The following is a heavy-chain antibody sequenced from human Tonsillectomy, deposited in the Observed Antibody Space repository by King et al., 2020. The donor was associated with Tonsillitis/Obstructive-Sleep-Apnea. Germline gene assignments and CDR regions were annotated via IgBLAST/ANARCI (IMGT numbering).Heavy chain of an antibody. Sequence: QLQESGPGLVKPSETLSLTCTVPGGSISSSSYFWCWIRQPPGKRLEWIGSIYDSGSTNHNPSIKSRVTISAVTSKNQFSLKLNSVTAADTAVYYCARHRVYCSSTSCKYNWFDPWGQGTLVTVSS. J-gene: IGHJ5*02. CDR2: IYDSGST. V-gene: IGHV4-39*01. D-gene: IGHD2-2*01. CDR3: ARHRVYCSSTSCKYNWFDP. CDR1: GGSISSSSYF.